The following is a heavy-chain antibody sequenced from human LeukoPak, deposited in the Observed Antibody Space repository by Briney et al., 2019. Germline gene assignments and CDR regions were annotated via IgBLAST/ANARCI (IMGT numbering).Heavy chain of an antibody. CDR1: GFTFSDYY. CDR3: ARRNRPPDY. Sequence: GGSLRLSCAASGFTFSDYYMSWVRQAPGKGLEWVSYISGSSKYTYYADSVKGRFTISRDNAKNSLYLQMNSLRAEDTAVYYCARRNRPPDYWGQRTLVTVSS. V-gene: IGHV3-11*06. J-gene: IGHJ4*02. CDR2: ISGSSKYT.